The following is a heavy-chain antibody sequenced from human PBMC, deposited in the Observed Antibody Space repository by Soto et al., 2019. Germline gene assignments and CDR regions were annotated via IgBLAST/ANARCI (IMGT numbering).Heavy chain of an antibody. Sequence: GGSLRLSCAASGFTFSSYAMGWVRQGPGKGLEWVSRISGGGGATYYADPVKGRFTISRDNAKNTLYLQMNSLRAEDTAVYYCARGPYDYVWGSDPPHFDYWGQGTLVTVSS. D-gene: IGHD3-16*02. J-gene: IGHJ4*02. CDR2: ISGGGGAT. CDR3: ARGPYDYVWGSDPPHFDY. CDR1: GFTFSSYA. V-gene: IGHV3-23*01.